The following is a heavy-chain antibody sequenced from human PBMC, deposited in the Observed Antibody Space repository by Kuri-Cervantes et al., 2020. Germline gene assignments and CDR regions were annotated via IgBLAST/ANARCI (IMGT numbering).Heavy chain of an antibody. V-gene: IGHV4-4*07. CDR2: IYTSGST. D-gene: IGHD3-9*01. J-gene: IGHJ3*02. CDR3: ARLLRYFDWLSQNRAFDI. CDR1: GGSISSYY. Sequence: SETLSLTCTVSGGSISSYYWSWIRQPAGKGLEWIGRIYTSGSTNYNPSLKSRVTMSVDTSKNQFSLKLSSVTAADTAVYYCARLLRYFDWLSQNRAFDIWGQGTMVTVSS.